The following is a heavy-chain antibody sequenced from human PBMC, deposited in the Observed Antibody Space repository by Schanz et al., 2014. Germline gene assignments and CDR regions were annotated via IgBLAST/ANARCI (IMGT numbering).Heavy chain of an antibody. Sequence: VQLVESGGGVVQPAGSLRLSCAASGFTFSRFGMHWVRQAPGKGLEWVANIKQDESERSYVDSVKGRFTISRDNAKNSLYLQMNSLRAEDTAVYYCARDKGGYYPFDYWGQGTLVTVSS. CDR1: GFTFSRFG. CDR3: ARDKGGYYPFDY. J-gene: IGHJ4*02. D-gene: IGHD3-3*01. CDR2: IKQDESER. V-gene: IGHV3-7*01.